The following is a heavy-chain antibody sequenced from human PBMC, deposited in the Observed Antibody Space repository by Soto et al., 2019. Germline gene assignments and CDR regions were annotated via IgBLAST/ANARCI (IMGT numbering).Heavy chain of an antibody. CDR2: IDPGDSNT. D-gene: IGHD2-15*01. CDR3: ARQGGYYYYGMDV. V-gene: IGHV5-10-1*01. J-gene: IGHJ6*02. CDR1: GYSFNTFW. Sequence: GESLKISCKTSGYSFNTFWISWVRQVPVKGQEWMGRIDPGDSNTSYSPSFQGHVTLSVDKSIGTAYLKWSSLKASDTAIYYCARQGGYYYYGMDVWGQGTAVTVSS.